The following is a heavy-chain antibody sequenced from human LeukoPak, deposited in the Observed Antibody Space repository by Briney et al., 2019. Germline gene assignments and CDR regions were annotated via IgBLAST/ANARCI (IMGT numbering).Heavy chain of an antibody. V-gene: IGHV3-30*18. CDR3: AKDLGYARTTLTKRGEWFDP. D-gene: IGHD4-17*01. CDR1: GFTFSSYG. CDR2: ISYNGSIK. J-gene: IGHJ5*02. Sequence: QPGGSLRLSCAASGFTFSSYGMHWVRQAPGKGLEWVAVISYNGSIKYYADSVKGRFTITRDNSKNTLYLQMNSLIAEDTAVYYCAKDLGYARTTLTKRGEWFDPWGQGTLVTVSS.